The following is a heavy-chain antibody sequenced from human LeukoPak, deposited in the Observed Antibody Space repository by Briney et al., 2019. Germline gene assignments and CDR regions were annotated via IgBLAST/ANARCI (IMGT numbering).Heavy chain of an antibody. CDR3: ARDDPKFYDTGAFDI. D-gene: IGHD3-22*01. CDR1: GGSISSYY. V-gene: IGHV4-59*01. Sequence: SQTLSLTSTVSGGSISSYYCSWIRQPAGHGLGWIGYIYYSGSTNYHPSLKSRVTISVDPSKNQFSLKLSSVTAADTAVYYCARDDPKFYDTGAFDIWGQGTMVTVSS. J-gene: IGHJ3*02. CDR2: IYYSGST.